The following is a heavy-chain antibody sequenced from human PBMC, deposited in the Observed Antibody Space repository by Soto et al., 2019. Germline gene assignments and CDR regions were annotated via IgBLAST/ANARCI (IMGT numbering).Heavy chain of an antibody. Sequence: QVPLVQSGAEVKKPGASVKVSCKASGYTFTSYGISWVRQAPGQGLEWMGWIRAYNGNTNYAQKLQGRVTMTQDTSTSTAYMELRSLRSDDTAVYYCASGYCSSTSCLTFDYWGQGTLVTVSA. CDR1: GYTFTSYG. V-gene: IGHV1-18*01. D-gene: IGHD2-2*03. CDR3: ASGYCSSTSCLTFDY. J-gene: IGHJ4*02. CDR2: IRAYNGNT.